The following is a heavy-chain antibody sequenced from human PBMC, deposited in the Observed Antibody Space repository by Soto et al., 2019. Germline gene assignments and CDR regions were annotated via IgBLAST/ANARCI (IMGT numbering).Heavy chain of an antibody. J-gene: IGHJ4*02. CDR3: ARGSGWLDY. Sequence: SETLSLTCTVSGGSITSNFWSWIRQPPGKGLEWIGYVFHTGNTNYNPSLKSRVTLSVDTSKNRLSLKLDSVTAADTAVYYCARGSGWLDYWGQGTLVTVSS. CDR2: VFHTGNT. D-gene: IGHD6-19*01. CDR1: GGSITSNF. V-gene: IGHV4-59*08.